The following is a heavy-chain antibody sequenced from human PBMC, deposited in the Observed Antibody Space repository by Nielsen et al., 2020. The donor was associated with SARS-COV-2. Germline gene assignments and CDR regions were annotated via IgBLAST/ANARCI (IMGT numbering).Heavy chain of an antibody. CDR2: IYYSGST. Sequence: SETLSLTCTVSGGSISSYYWSWIRQPPGKGQEWIGYIYYSGSTNYNPSLKSRVTISVDTSKNQFSLKLSSVTAADTAVYYCAMTTGVAEFFDYWGQGTLVTVSS. J-gene: IGHJ4*02. V-gene: IGHV4-59*01. D-gene: IGHD1-1*01. CDR1: GGSISSYY. CDR3: AMTTGVAEFFDY.